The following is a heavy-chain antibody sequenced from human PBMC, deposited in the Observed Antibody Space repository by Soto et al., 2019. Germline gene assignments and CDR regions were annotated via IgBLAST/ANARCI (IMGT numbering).Heavy chain of an antibody. D-gene: IGHD3-16*01. V-gene: IGHV1-3*01. J-gene: IGHJ6*02. CDR2: INAGNGNT. CDR1: VYTLNIYA. Sequence: ASVKVTCKSSVYTLNIYAIHCVHQATRQRLEWMGWINAGNGNTKYSQKFQGRVTITRDTSASTAYMELSSLRSEDTAVYYCARDIGGLSFGELTYYYYYGMDVWGQGTTVTVSS. CDR3: ARDIGGLSFGELTYYYYYGMDV.